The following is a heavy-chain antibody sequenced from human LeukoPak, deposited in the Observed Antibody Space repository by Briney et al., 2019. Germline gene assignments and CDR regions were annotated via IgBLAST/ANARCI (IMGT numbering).Heavy chain of an antibody. CDR2: INWNGGST. CDR3: ARDLDYCSSTSCPPNFDY. D-gene: IGHD2-2*01. V-gene: IGHV3-20*04. Sequence: GESLRLSCAASGFTFDDYGMSWVRQAPGKGLEWVSGINWNGGSTGYADSVKGRFTISRDNAKNSLYLQMNSLRAEDTALYYCARDLDYCSSTSCPPNFDYWGQGTLVTVSS. CDR1: GFTFDDYG. J-gene: IGHJ4*02.